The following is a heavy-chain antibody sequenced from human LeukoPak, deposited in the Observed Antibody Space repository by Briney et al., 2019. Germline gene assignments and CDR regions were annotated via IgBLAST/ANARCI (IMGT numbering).Heavy chain of an antibody. V-gene: IGHV4-59*08. CDR3: ARHSKWGDSSSPYRPFDH. J-gene: IGHJ4*02. D-gene: IGHD6-13*01. CDR1: GITLSSYL. CDR2: NYYSGST. Sequence: GSPRLSLSASGITLSSYLMSWGRQAPGKGLEGVWYNYYSGSTNYNPSLKSRVTISLDTSKNQFSLNLSSVTAADTAVYYCARHSKWGDSSSPYRPFDHWGQGTLVTVSS.